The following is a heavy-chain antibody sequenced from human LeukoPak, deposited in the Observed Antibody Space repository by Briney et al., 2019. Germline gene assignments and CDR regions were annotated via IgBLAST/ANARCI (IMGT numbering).Heavy chain of an antibody. Sequence: GASVKVSCKASGGTFSSYAISWVRQAPGQGLEWMGGIIPIFGTANYAQKFQGRVTITADESTSTAYMELSSLRSEDTAVYYCARVAVRQQLVQAPYYYMDVWGKGTTVTISS. V-gene: IGHV1-69*13. CDR1: GGTFSSYA. CDR2: IIPIFGTA. D-gene: IGHD6-13*01. CDR3: ARVAVRQQLVQAPYYYMDV. J-gene: IGHJ6*03.